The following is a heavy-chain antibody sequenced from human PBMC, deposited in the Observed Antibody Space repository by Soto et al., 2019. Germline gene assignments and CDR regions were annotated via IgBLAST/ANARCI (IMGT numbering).Heavy chain of an antibody. Sequence: SETLSLTCTVSGGSISSDLYYWSWIRQPPGKGLEWIGYIYYSGSTNYNPSLKSRVTISVDTSKNQFSLKLSSVTAADTAVYYCARDGGRTVSPGLAFDIWGQGTMVTVSS. D-gene: IGHD4-17*01. CDR3: ARDGGRTVSPGLAFDI. V-gene: IGHV4-61*01. CDR1: GGSISSDLYY. CDR2: IYYSGST. J-gene: IGHJ3*02.